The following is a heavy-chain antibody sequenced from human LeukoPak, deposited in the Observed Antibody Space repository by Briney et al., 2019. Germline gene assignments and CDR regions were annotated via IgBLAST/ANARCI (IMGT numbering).Heavy chain of an antibody. J-gene: IGHJ4*02. D-gene: IGHD3-22*01. CDR3: ARDGGYYDSSGSYYSYYYFDH. CDR1: GFTFSSYG. CDR2: ISNDGSNK. V-gene: IGHV3-30*03. Sequence: GRSLRLSCAASGFTFSSYGMHWVRQAPGKGLEWVAVISNDGSNKYYPDSVKGRFTISRDNSKNTLYLQMNSLRAEDTAVYSCARDGGYYDSSGSYYSYYYFDHWGLGTLVTVSS.